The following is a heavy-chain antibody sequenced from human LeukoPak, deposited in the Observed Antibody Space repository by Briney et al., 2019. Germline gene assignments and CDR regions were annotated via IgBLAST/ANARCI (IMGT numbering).Heavy chain of an antibody. D-gene: IGHD3-9*01. J-gene: IGHJ4*02. CDR3: AGDYNCLTGLNY. Sequence: PGGSLRLSCAASGLTFSGSGIHWVRQASGKGLEWLGRIGRQGDSDATRYAASLKGKFTISRVDSRNTAYLQMNSLKTEDAAVYYCAGDYNCLTGLNYWGQGTLVTVSS. V-gene: IGHV3-73*01. CDR1: GLTFSGSG. CDR2: IGRQGDSDAT.